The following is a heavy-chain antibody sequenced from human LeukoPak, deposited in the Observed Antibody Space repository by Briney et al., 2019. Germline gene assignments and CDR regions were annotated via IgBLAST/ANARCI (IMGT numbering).Heavy chain of an antibody. D-gene: IGHD3-3*01. CDR3: AKQEAGGDFWSGYKD. CDR1: GFTFSSYA. V-gene: IGHV3-23*01. Sequence: GGSLGLSCAASGFTFSSYAMSWVRQAPGKGLEWVSAISGSGGSTYYADSVKGRFTISRDNSKNTLYLQMNSLRAEDTVVYYCAKQEAGGDFWSGYKDWGQGTLVTVSS. J-gene: IGHJ4*02. CDR2: ISGSGGST.